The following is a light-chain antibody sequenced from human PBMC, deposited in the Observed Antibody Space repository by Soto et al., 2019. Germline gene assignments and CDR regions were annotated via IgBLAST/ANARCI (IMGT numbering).Light chain of an antibody. CDR3: SSYAGSNNFEV. CDR2: EVS. J-gene: IGLJ1*01. CDR1: SSDVGGYNY. V-gene: IGLV2-8*01. Sequence: QSVLTQPPSASGSPGQSVTISCTGTSSDVGGYNYVSWYQQHPGKAPKLMIYEVSKRPSGVPDRSSGSKSGNTASLTVSGLQAEDEADYYCSSYAGSNNFEVFGTGTKVTVL.